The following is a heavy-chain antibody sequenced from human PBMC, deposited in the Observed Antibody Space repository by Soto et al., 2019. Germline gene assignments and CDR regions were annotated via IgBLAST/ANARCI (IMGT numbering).Heavy chain of an antibody. V-gene: IGHV1-69*01. D-gene: IGHD3-3*01. CDR1: GGTFSSYA. Sequence: QVQLVQSGAEVKKPGSSVKVSCKASGGTFSSYAISWVRQAPGQGLEWMGGIIPIFGTANYAQKFQGRVTITADESTSTAYMELSSLRSEDKAVYYCASNTIFGVVILYFDYWGQGTLVTVSS. CDR3: ASNTIFGVVILYFDY. CDR2: IIPIFGTA. J-gene: IGHJ4*02.